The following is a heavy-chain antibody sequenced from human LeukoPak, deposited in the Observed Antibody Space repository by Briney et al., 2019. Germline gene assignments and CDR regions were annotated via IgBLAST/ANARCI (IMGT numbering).Heavy chain of an antibody. J-gene: IGHJ4*02. V-gene: IGHV4-59*01. CDR2: TYYSGST. Sequence: SETLSLTCTVSGGSISSYYWSWIRQPPGKGLEWIGYTYYSGSTNYNPSLKSRVTISVDTSKNQFSLKLSSVTAADTAVYYCARGGDSSGYYYGLEDWGQGTLVTVSS. CDR3: ARGGDSSGYYYGLED. CDR1: GGSISSYY. D-gene: IGHD3-22*01.